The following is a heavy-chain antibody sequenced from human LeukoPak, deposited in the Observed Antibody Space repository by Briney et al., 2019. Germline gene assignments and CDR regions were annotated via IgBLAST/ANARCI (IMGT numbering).Heavy chain of an antibody. CDR2: IKSNAAGGTR. J-gene: IGHJ4*02. D-gene: IGHD5-12*01. CDR3: TADVPGYSRLLDY. Sequence: GGALRLSCAGCVFTFNDAWRKWVRRAPAKGLEWVGRIKSNAAGGTRDYAAPVEGRFSVSRDDSKNTLYLQMNSLKTEDTAVYFCTADVPGYSRLLDYRGQGTLVTVSS. V-gene: IGHV3-15*01. CDR1: VFTFNDAW.